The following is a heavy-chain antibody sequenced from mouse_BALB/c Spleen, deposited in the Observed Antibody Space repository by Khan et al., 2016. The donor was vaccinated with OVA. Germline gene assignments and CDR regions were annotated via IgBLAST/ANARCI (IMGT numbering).Heavy chain of an antibody. J-gene: IGHJ3*01. V-gene: IGHV3-2*02. Sequence: EVQLVESGPGLVKPSQSLSLTCTVTGYSITSDYAWNWIRQFPGNKLEWMGYIGYSGSTSYNPSLKSRISITRDTSKNQFFLRLNSVTNEVTATYYCARLGPGFAYWGQGTLVTVSA. D-gene: IGHD4-1*01. CDR2: IGYSGST. CDR1: GYSITSDYA. CDR3: ARLGPGFAY.